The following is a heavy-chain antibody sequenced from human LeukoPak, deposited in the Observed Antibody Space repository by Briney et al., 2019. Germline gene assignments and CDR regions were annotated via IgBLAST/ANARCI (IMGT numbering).Heavy chain of an antibody. Sequence: GGSLRLSCAASGFTFSSYAMHWVRQAPGKGLEWVAVISYDGSNKYYADSVKGRFTISRDNSKNTLYLQMNSLRAEDTAVYYCARVITKWELHDAFDIWGQGTMVTVSS. V-gene: IGHV3-30-3*01. CDR3: ARVITKWELHDAFDI. CDR1: GFTFSSYA. D-gene: IGHD1-26*01. J-gene: IGHJ3*02. CDR2: ISYDGSNK.